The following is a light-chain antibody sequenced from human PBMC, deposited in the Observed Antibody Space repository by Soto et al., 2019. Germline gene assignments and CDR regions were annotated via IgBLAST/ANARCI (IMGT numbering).Light chain of an antibody. J-gene: IGKJ2*01. CDR3: QYDSS. V-gene: IGKV1-5*01. CDR1: QSVSIW. CDR2: DAA. Sequence: DIQMNQSPSSLSASVGDRVTITCRASQSVSIWLAWYQQKPGKAPRLLIYDAASLKTGVPSRFSGSGSGTNFTLTISSLQPDDFATYYCQYDSSFGQGTKVDIK.